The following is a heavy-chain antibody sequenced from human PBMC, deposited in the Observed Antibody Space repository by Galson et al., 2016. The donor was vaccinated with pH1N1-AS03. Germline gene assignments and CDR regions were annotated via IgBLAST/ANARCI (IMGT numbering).Heavy chain of an antibody. CDR1: GGSFSSHC. CDR3: ARGLRLGHDAFDI. Sequence: ETLSLTCTVSGGSFSSHCWSWIRQPPGKGLEWNGYICNSGSTDYTPSLESRVTISIDTSKSQFSLRLSSVTAADTAVYYCARGLRLGHDAFDIWGQGTMVTVSS. V-gene: IGHV4-59*11. D-gene: IGHD3-16*01. CDR2: ICNSGST. J-gene: IGHJ3*02.